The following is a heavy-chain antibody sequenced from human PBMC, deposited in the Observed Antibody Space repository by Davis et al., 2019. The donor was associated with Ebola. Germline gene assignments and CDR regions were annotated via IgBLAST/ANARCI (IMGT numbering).Heavy chain of an antibody. V-gene: IGHV3-48*04. CDR3: ARSAYRTSLDY. J-gene: IGHJ4*02. D-gene: IGHD3-3*01. CDR2: ISSSSSTI. Sequence: GESLKISCAASGFTFSSYNMNWVRQAPGKGLEWVSYISSSSSTIHYADSVKGRFTISSDNSGNSLFLEMNSLRPEDSGSYFCARSAYRTSLDYWGQGTLVTVSS. CDR1: GFTFSSYN.